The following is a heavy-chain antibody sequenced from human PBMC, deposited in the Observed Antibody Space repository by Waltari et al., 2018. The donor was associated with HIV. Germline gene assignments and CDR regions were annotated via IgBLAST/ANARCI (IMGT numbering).Heavy chain of an antibody. D-gene: IGHD3-16*01. J-gene: IGHJ4*02. Sequence: EVQLVESGGGLVQPGGSLRLSCAASGFTFSSYWMHWVRQAPGKGLVGVSRINSDGRSTNYADSVKGRFTISRDNAKNTVYLQMNSLRAEDTALYYCASLYNYVWGSPPPFDYWGQGTLVTVSS. CDR2: INSDGRST. CDR1: GFTFSSYW. V-gene: IGHV3-74*01. CDR3: ASLYNYVWGSPPPFDY.